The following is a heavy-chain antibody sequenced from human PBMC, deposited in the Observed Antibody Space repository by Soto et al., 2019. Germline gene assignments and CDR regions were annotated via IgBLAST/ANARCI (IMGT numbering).Heavy chain of an antibody. J-gene: IGHJ6*02. CDR2: ISSDGTTR. V-gene: IGHV3-30-3*01. CDR1: GFIFPNFA. CDR3: ATDPTPFAGPSRVYYGLDV. Sequence: QVRLEESGGGVVQPGRSLRLSCAASGFIFPNFAFHWIRQAPGKGLEWVAGISSDGTTRYYADSAQGRFSISRDNFKDTLFLRTNTLRPEDTAVYYFATDPTPFAGPSRVYYGLDVWGQGTTVPVSS.